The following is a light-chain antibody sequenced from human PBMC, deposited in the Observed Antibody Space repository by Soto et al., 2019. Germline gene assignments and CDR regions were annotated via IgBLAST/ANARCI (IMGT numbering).Light chain of an antibody. CDR2: EVT. V-gene: IGLV2-14*01. CDR3: SSYSSSDTLLV. CDR1: SSDIGAHEY. J-gene: IGLJ2*01. Sequence: QSALTQPASMSGSPGQSISISCTGTSSDIGAHEYVSWYQQHPGKVPKVIIYEVTHRPSGVSNRFSASKSGNTASLTISALQPEDEADYFCSSYSSSDTLLVFGGGTKLTVL.